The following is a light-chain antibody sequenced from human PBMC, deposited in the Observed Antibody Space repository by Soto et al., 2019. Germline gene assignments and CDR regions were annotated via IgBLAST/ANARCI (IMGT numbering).Light chain of an antibody. CDR3: SSYAASNNFYFV. CDR2: EVT. V-gene: IGLV2-8*01. J-gene: IGLJ3*02. Sequence: LTQPPSASGSPGQSVTISCTGTSSDVGGYNYVSWYQQYPGRAPKLMIYEVTKRPSGVPDRFSGSKSGNTASLTVSGLQAEDEADYYCSSYAASNNFYFVFGGGTKLTVL. CDR1: SSDVGGYNY.